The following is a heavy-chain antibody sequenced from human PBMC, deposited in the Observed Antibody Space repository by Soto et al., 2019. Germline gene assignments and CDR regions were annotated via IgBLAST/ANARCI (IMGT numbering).Heavy chain of an antibody. CDR1: GASINNNDYY. V-gene: IGHV4-30-4*01. D-gene: IGHD3-22*01. CDR3: ARMSYFYDKWYFDL. J-gene: IGHJ2*01. CDR2: VYYSGST. Sequence: QLQESGPGLVKPSQTLSLTCTVSGASINNNDYYWSWIRQTPGRGLEWIGYVYYSGSTDYIPSLKSRLSMSIDQSQNRFTLKLNSVTAADTATYYCARMSYFYDKWYFDLWGRGTLVTVSS.